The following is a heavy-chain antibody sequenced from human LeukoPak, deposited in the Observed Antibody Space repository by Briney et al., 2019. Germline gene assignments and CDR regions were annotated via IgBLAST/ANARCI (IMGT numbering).Heavy chain of an antibody. CDR1: GFTFSSYW. Sequence: GGSLRLSCAASGFTFSSYWMSWVRQAPGKGLEWVANIKQDGSEKYYVDSVKGRFTISRDNAKNSLCLQMNSLRAEDTAVYYCARVYGGNSGDAFDIWGQGTMVTVSS. D-gene: IGHD4-23*01. V-gene: IGHV3-7*01. J-gene: IGHJ3*02. CDR3: ARVYGGNSGDAFDI. CDR2: IKQDGSEK.